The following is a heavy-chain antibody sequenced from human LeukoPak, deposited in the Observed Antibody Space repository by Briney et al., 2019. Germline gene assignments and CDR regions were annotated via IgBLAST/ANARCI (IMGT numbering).Heavy chain of an antibody. CDR1: GGYISSSSYY. Sequence: SETLSLTCTVSGGYISSSSYYWGWIRQPPGKGLEWIGSIYYSGSTYYNPSLKSRVTISVDTSKNQFSLKLSSVTAADTAVYYCARHRGTMVVTLFDYWGQGTLVTVSS. V-gene: IGHV4-39*01. CDR3: ARHRGTMVVTLFDY. CDR2: IYYSGST. J-gene: IGHJ4*02. D-gene: IGHD4-23*01.